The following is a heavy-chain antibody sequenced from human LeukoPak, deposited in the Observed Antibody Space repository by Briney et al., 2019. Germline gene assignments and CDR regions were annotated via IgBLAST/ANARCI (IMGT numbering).Heavy chain of an antibody. CDR1: GDSIGSGSYY. CDR2: IYTSGST. CDR3: VRDTRYDMDI. J-gene: IGHJ6*03. Sequence: PSETLSLTCTVSGDSIGSGSYYWSWIRQPAGKGLEWIGRIYTSGSTTYNPSLKSRVTIAVDTSKNQFSLKVNSVTAADTALYYCVRDTRYDMDIWGKGTRVTVSS. V-gene: IGHV4-61*02.